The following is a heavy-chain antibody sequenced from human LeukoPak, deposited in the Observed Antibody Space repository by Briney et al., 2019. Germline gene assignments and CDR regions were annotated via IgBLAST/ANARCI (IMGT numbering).Heavy chain of an antibody. Sequence: ASVKVSCKASGGTFSSYAISWVRQAPGQGLEWMGGIIPIFGTANYAQKFQGRVTITADESTSTAYMELSSLRSEDTAVYYCASTVAEYFQHWGQGTLVTVSS. CDR3: ASTVAEYFQH. J-gene: IGHJ1*01. CDR2: IIPIFGTA. CDR1: GGTFSSYA. V-gene: IGHV1-69*13.